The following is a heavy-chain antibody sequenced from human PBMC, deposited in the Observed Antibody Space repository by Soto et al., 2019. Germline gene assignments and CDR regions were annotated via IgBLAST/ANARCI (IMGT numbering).Heavy chain of an antibody. Sequence: LSLTCDVSGGSISSYYWSWIRQPPGKGLEWIGYIYYSGSTNYNPSLKSRVTISVDTSKNQFSLKLSSVTAADTAVYYCARETDHSNHNYFDYWGQGTLVTVSS. V-gene: IGHV4-59*01. CDR2: IYYSGST. D-gene: IGHD4-4*01. CDR3: ARETDHSNHNYFDY. CDR1: GGSISSYY. J-gene: IGHJ4*02.